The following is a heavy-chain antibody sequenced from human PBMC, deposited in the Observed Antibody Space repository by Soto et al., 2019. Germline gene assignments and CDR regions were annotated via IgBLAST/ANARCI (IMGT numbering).Heavy chain of an antibody. D-gene: IGHD3-10*01. CDR1: GFTVSGKKY. Sequence: EGSLGLSCAAFGFTVSGKKYVAWVRQAPGKGLEWVAVIWYDGSNKYYADSVKGRFTISRDNSKNTLYLQMNSLRAEDTAVYYCARDMAMVRGVIIKYCYYYGMDVWGQGTTVTVSS. CDR2: IWYDGSNK. J-gene: IGHJ6*02. CDR3: ARDMAMVRGVIIKYCYYYGMDV. V-gene: IGHV3-33*08.